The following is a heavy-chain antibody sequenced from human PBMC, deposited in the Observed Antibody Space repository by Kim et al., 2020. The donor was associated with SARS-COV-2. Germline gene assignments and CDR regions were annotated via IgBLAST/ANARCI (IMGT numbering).Heavy chain of an antibody. CDR2: ISAYNGNT. CDR1: GYTFTSYG. Sequence: ASVKVSCKASGYTFTSYGISWVRQAPGQGLEWMGWISAYNGNTNYAQKLQGRVTMTTDTSTSTAYMELRSLRSDDTAVYYCARAIGSSWYGDPNWFDPWGQGTLVTVSS. D-gene: IGHD6-13*01. CDR3: ARAIGSSWYGDPNWFDP. V-gene: IGHV1-18*04. J-gene: IGHJ5*02.